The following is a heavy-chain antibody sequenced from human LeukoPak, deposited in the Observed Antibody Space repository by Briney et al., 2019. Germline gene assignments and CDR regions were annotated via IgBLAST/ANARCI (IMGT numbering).Heavy chain of an antibody. CDR2: IIPILGIA. CDR3: ARCPFNYGDYGYYFDY. J-gene: IGHJ4*02. Sequence: GSSVKVSCKASGGTFSSYAISWVRQAPGQGLEWMGRIIPILGIANYAQKFQGRVTITADKSTSTAYMELSSLRSEDTAVYYCARCPFNYGDYGYYFDYWGQGTLVTVSS. V-gene: IGHV1-69*04. CDR1: GGTFSSYA. D-gene: IGHD4-17*01.